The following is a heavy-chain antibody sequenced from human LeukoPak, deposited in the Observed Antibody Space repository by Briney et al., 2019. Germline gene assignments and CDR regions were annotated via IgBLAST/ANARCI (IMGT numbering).Heavy chain of an antibody. J-gene: IGHJ4*02. CDR2: IYSDNT. V-gene: IGHV3-53*01. CDR3: AREGDGSYFFDY. CDR1: GFTVSSNS. D-gene: IGHD1-26*01. Sequence: GGSLRLSCTVSGFTVSSNSMSWVRQAPGKGLEWVSFIYSDNTHYSDSVKGRFTISRDNSKNTLYLQMGSLRAEDTAVYYCAREGDGSYFFDYWGQGTLVTVSS.